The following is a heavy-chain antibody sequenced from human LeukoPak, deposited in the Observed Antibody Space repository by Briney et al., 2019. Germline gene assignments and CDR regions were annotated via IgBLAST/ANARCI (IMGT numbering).Heavy chain of an antibody. Sequence: GGSLRLSCAASGFTFSSYSMNWVRQAPGKGLEWVSYISSSGSTIYYADSVKGRFTISRDNAKNSLYLQMNSLRAEDTAVYYCARYFLGDYFDYWGQGTLVTVSS. D-gene: IGHD3-3*01. J-gene: IGHJ4*02. V-gene: IGHV3-48*04. CDR2: ISSSGSTI. CDR1: GFTFSSYS. CDR3: ARYFLGDYFDY.